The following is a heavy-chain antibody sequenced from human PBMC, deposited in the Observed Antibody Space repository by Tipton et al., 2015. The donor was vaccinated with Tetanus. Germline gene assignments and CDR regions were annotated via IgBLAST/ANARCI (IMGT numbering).Heavy chain of an antibody. CDR1: GGTFSSYA. V-gene: IGHV1-69*06. CDR2: IIPIFGTA. Sequence: QSGPEVKKPGSSVKVSCKASGGTFSSYAISWVRQAPGQGLEWMGGIIPIFGTANYAQKFQGRVTITADKSTSTAYMELSSLRSEDTAVYYCARAAKYDILTGHYYFDYWGQGTLVTVSS. D-gene: IGHD3-9*01. CDR3: ARAAKYDILTGHYYFDY. J-gene: IGHJ4*02.